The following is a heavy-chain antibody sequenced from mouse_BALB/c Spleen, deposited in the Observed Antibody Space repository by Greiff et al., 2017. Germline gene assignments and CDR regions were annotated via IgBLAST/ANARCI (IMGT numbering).Heavy chain of an antibody. CDR3: ARSDY. CDR2: ILPGSGST. CDR1: GYTFSSYW. J-gene: IGHJ3*01. V-gene: IGHV1-9*01. Sequence: QVQLQQSGAELMKPGASVKISCKATGYTFSSYWIEWVKQRPGHGLEWIGGILPGSGSTNYNEKFKDKATLTADKSSSTAYMQLSSLTSEDSAVYYCARSDYWGQGTLVTVSA.